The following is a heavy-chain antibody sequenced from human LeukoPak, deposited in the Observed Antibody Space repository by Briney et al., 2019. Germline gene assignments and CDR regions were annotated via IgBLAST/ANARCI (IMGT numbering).Heavy chain of an antibody. J-gene: IGHJ4*02. Sequence: GSLRLSCAASGFTLKSYCMNWVRQAPGKGLEWVSYISSSSSTIYYADSVKGRFTISRDNAKNSLYLQMNSLRAEDTAVYYRASTQHCSSTSCYTHWGQGTLVTVSS. CDR1: GFTLKSYC. D-gene: IGHD2-2*02. V-gene: IGHV3-48*04. CDR2: ISSSSSTI. CDR3: ASTQHCSSTSCYTH.